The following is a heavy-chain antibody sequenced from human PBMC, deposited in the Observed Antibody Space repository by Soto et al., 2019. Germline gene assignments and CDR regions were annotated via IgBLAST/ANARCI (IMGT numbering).Heavy chain of an antibody. CDR2: ISTYNGNT. Sequence: ASVKVSCKASGYTFTNYGLSWVRQAPGQGLEWMGWISTYNGNTIYAQKFQGRVTMTRETSTSTAYMELRSLRSDDTAVYYCARTMVRGVIHALGMDVWGQGTTVTVSS. J-gene: IGHJ6*02. CDR1: GYTFTNYG. CDR3: ARTMVRGVIHALGMDV. V-gene: IGHV1-18*01. D-gene: IGHD3-10*01.